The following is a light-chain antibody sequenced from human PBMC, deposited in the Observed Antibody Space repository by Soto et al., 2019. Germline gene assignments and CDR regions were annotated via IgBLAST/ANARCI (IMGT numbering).Light chain of an antibody. V-gene: IGKV3-15*01. CDR2: GAS. J-gene: IGKJ1*01. CDR3: QQYNDWPQT. Sequence: EIVMTQSPATLSVSPGERATLSCRASQSVSSKLAWYQQKPGQAPRLLIYGASTRATGIPDRFSGSGSGSEFSLTISSLQSEDFAVYYCQQYNDWPQTFGQGTKVEIK. CDR1: QSVSSK.